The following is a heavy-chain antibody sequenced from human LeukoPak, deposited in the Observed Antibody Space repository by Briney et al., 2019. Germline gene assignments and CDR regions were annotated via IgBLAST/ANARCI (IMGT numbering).Heavy chain of an antibody. J-gene: IGHJ6*02. CDR2: IIPIFGTA. Sequence: ASVKVSCKASGGTFISYAISWVRQAPGQGLEWMGGIIPIFGTANYAQKFQGRVTITADESTSTAYMELSSLRSEDTAVYYCARGGSGPYVGLFDVWGQGTTVTVSS. V-gene: IGHV1-69*01. CDR1: GGTFISYA. D-gene: IGHD4-23*01. CDR3: ARGGSGPYVGLFDV.